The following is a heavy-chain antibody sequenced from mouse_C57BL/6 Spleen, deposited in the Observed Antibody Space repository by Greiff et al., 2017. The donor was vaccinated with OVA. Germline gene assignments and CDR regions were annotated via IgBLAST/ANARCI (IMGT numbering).Heavy chain of an antibody. V-gene: IGHV1-82*01. J-gene: IGHJ2*01. Sequence: QVQLQQSGPELVKPGASVKISCKASGYAFSSSWMNWVKQRPGKGLEWIGRIYPGDGDTNYNGKFKGKATLTADKSSSTAYMQLSSLTSEDSAVYFCAREGIYYGYEDYWGQGTTLTVSS. D-gene: IGHD2-2*01. CDR3: AREGIYYGYEDY. CDR2: IYPGDGDT. CDR1: GYAFSSSW.